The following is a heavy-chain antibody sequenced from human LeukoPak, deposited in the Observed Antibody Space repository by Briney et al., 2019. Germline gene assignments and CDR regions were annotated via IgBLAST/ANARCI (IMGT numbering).Heavy chain of an antibody. CDR3: ARDLFGNPPAI. V-gene: IGHV4-39*07. CDR2: ISYRGST. J-gene: IGHJ3*02. D-gene: IGHD4-23*01. CDR1: GDSISSSNYY. Sequence: SETLSLTCTVSGDSISSSNYYWGWIRQPPGRGLEWIGSISYRGSTYYNPSLRSRVTISVDTSKNQFSLKLSSVTAADTAVYYCARDLFGNPPAIWGQGTMVTVSS.